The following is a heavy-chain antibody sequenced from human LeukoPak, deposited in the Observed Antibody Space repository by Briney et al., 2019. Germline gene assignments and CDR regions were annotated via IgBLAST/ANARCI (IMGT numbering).Heavy chain of an antibody. CDR1: GFTFSSHW. V-gene: IGHV3-74*03. Sequence: GGSLRLSCAASGFTFSSHWMHWVRQAPGKGLVWVSRINGDGSNTTYADSVKGRFTISRDNAKNTLYLQMNSLRAEDTAVYHCARSKSWYSTDALDIWGQGTKVTVSS. CDR3: ARSKSWYSTDALDI. D-gene: IGHD2-15*01. CDR2: INGDGSNT. J-gene: IGHJ3*02.